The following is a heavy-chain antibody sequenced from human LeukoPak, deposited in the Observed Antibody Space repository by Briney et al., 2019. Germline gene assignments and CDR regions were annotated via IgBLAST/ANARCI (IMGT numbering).Heavy chain of an antibody. CDR3: AKVTDWFLTQYYFDY. D-gene: IGHD3-10*01. CDR1: GFTFSSYA. CDR2: ISGSGGST. V-gene: IGHV3-23*01. Sequence: GGSLRLSCAASGFTFSSYAMGWVRQAPGKGLEWVSAISGSGGSTYYADSVKGRFTISRDNSKNTLYLQMNSLRAEDTAVYYCAKVTDWFLTQYYFDYWGQGNPGHRLL. J-gene: IGHJ4*02.